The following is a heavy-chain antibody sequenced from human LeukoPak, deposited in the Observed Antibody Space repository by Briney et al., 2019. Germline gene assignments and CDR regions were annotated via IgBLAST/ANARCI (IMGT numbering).Heavy chain of an antibody. CDR1: GGSISSGDYY. J-gene: IGHJ6*02. V-gene: IGHV4-30-4*01. Sequence: TLSLTCTVSGGSISSGDYYWSWIRQPPGKGLEWIGYIYYSGSTYYNPSLKSRVSMSVDTSNNQFSLRLSSVTAADTTVYYCARDSRENVWGSYRPHPGPHAYSYYGMDVWGQGTTVTVSS. CDR2: IYYSGST. CDR3: ARDSRENVWGSYRPHPGPHAYSYYGMDV. D-gene: IGHD3-16*02.